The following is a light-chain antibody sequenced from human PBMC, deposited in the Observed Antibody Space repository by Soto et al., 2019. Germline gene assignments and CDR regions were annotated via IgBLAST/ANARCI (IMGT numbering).Light chain of an antibody. CDR1: SSDVGSYNL. CDR3: CSYAGSSTAYV. V-gene: IGLV2-23*02. Sequence: QSVLTQPASVSGSPGQSITISRTGTSSDVGSYNLVSWYQQHPGKAPKFMIYEVSKRPSGVSNRFSGSKSGNTASLTISGLQAEDEGDYFCCSYAGSSTAYVFGTGTKVTVL. J-gene: IGLJ1*01. CDR2: EVS.